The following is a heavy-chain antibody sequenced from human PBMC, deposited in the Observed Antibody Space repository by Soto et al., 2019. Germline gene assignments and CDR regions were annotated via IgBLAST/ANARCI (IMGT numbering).Heavy chain of an antibody. J-gene: IGHJ4*02. CDR1: GGSISSGDYY. CDR3: ARAGSAGFFPFDY. V-gene: IGHV4-30-4*01. CDR2: IYYSGST. D-gene: IGHD2-15*01. Sequence: PSETLSLTSTVSGGSISSGDYYWSWIRQPPGKGLEWIGYIYYSGSTYYNPSPKSRVTISVDTSKNQFSLKLSSVTAADTAVYYCARAGSAGFFPFDYWGQGTLVTVSS.